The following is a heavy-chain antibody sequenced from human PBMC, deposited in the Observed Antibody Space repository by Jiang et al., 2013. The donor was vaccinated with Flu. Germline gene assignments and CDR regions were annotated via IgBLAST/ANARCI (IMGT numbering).Heavy chain of an antibody. V-gene: IGHV5-51*01. D-gene: IGHD6-19*01. CDR3: ARDVGSAVAGSRTTSNYWYFDL. CDR2: IYPGDSDT. J-gene: IGHJ2*01. Sequence: LKISCKASGYSFISYWIGWVRQMPGKAWSGWGVIYPGDSDTRYSPSFQGQVTTSADKSINTAYLQWSSLKASDTAIYYCARDVGSAVAGSRTTSNYWYFDLWGRGTLVTVSS. CDR1: GYSFISYW.